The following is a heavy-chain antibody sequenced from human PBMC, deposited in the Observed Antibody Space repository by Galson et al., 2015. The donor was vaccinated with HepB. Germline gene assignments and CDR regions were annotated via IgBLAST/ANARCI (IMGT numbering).Heavy chain of an antibody. Sequence: LRLSCAASGFTFSSYSMNWVRQAPGKGLEWVSYISSSSSTIYYADSVKGRFTISRDNAKNSLYLQMNSLRDEDTAVYYCARVAVTGYSSGWYWFDPWGQGTLVTVSS. V-gene: IGHV3-48*02. CDR3: ARVAVTGYSSGWYWFDP. CDR1: GFTFSSYS. D-gene: IGHD6-19*01. CDR2: ISSSSSTI. J-gene: IGHJ5*02.